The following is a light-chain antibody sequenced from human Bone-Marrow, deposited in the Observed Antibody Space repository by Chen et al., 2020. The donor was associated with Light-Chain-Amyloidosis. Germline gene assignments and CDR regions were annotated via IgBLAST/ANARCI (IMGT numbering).Light chain of an antibody. CDR3: QSYDNTLNGWV. J-gene: IGLJ3*02. CDR1: ITNVGAGYD. V-gene: IGLV1-40*01. CDR2: GNR. Sequence: QSLMTQPPSVSGAPGQTVTISCTGPITNVGAGYDVQWYQQLPGTAPKLLIYGNRNRPSGVPDRFSGSKSGTSASLTITGLQTEDEADYHCQSYDNTLNGWVFGGGTKLTVL.